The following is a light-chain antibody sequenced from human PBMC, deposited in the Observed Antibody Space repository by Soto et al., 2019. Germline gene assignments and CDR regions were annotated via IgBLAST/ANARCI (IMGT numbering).Light chain of an antibody. V-gene: IGKV3-11*01. Sequence: EIVLTQSPATLSLSPGERATLSCRASQSLSSYLAWYQQKPGQAPRLLIYDASNRATGIPARFSGSGSGTDFTLTISSLEPEDFAVYYCQQRSNWPLTFCGGTKVEIK. J-gene: IGKJ4*01. CDR3: QQRSNWPLT. CDR2: DAS. CDR1: QSLSSY.